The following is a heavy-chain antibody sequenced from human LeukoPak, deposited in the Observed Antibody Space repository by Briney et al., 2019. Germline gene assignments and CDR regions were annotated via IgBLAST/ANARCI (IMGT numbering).Heavy chain of an antibody. Sequence: GGSLRLSCAASGFTLSSYCMGWVRQAPGKGLEWVANINKDESEKYYVDSVKGRFTISRDNAKNSLYLQMNSLRAEDAAVYYCARCRTTVTAMPGYWGQGTLVTVSS. J-gene: IGHJ4*02. D-gene: IGHD4-17*01. CDR3: ARCRTTVTAMPGY. CDR1: GFTLSSYC. CDR2: INKDESEK. V-gene: IGHV3-7*03.